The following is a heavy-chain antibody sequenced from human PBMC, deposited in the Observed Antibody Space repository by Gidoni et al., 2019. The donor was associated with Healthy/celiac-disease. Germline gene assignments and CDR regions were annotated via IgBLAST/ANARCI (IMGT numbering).Heavy chain of an antibody. CDR3: AKDSGSGWFISIDY. Sequence: EVQLVESGGGLVQPGRSLRLSCAASGFPFDAYAMHWVRQAPGKGLVWVSGISWNSGSIGYADSVKGRFTSSRDNAKTSLYLQMNSLRAEDTALYYCAKDSGSGWFISIDYWGQGTLVTVSS. CDR1: GFPFDAYA. CDR2: ISWNSGSI. J-gene: IGHJ4*02. D-gene: IGHD6-19*01. V-gene: IGHV3-9*01.